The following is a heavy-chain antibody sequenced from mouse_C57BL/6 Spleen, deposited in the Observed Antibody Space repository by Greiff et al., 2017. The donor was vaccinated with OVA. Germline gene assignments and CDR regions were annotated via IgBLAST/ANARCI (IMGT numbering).Heavy chain of an antibody. CDR3: ARNYGNSYYFDY. J-gene: IGHJ2*01. CDR2: IYPSDSET. Sequence: QVQLQQPGAELVRPGSSVKLSCKASGYTFTSYWMDWVKQRPGQGLEWIGNIYPSDSETHYNQKFKDKATLTVDKSSSTAYMQLSSLTSEDSAVDYCARNYGNSYYFDYWGQGTTLTVSS. D-gene: IGHD2-1*01. CDR1: GYTFTSYW. V-gene: IGHV1-61*01.